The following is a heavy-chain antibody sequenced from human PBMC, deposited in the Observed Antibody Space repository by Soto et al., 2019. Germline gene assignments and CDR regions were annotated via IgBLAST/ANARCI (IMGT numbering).Heavy chain of an antibody. CDR1: GGPITTTSHY. J-gene: IGHJ6*02. CDR3: ARHKGEPASYYFYGMDV. Sequence: SETLSLTCTVSGGPITTTSHYWAWIRQPPGKGLEWIGSLYYRGSTYYNPSLKSRVATSIDMSKNNFSLRLSSVTAADTAVYYCARHKGEPASYYFYGMDVWGQGTTVTVS. V-gene: IGHV4-39*01. CDR2: LYYRGST. D-gene: IGHD1-26*01.